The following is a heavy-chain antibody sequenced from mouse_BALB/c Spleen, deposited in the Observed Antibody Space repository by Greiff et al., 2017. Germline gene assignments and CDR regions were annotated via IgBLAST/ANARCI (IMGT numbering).Heavy chain of an antibody. CDR3: ARSMVTTRYYFDY. D-gene: IGHD2-2*01. CDR2: ISSGSSTI. V-gene: IGHV5-17*02. J-gene: IGHJ2*01. CDR1: GFTFSSFG. Sequence: EVQGVESGGGLVQPGGSRKLSCAASGFTFSSFGMHWVRQAPEKGLEWVAYISSGSSTIYYADTVKGRFTISRDNPKNTLFLQMTSLRSEDTAMYYCARSMVTTRYYFDYWGQGTTLTVSS.